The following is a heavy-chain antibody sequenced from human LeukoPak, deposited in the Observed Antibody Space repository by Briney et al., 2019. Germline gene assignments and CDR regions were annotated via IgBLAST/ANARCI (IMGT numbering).Heavy chain of an antibody. CDR1: GFSFSSFG. Sequence: PGGSLRLSCAASGFSFSSFGIHWVRQAPGKGLEWVAFIRYDGNPKYYADSVKGRFSISRDNSKNTLYLQMNSLTVEDTAVYYCARDMGWQQFDQWGQGTLVAVSS. CDR2: IRYDGNPK. J-gene: IGHJ4*02. D-gene: IGHD5-24*01. CDR3: ARDMGWQQFDQ. V-gene: IGHV3-30*02.